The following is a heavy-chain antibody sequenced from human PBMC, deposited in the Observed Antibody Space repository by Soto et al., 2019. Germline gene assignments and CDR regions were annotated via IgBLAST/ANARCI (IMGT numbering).Heavy chain of an antibody. CDR2: IYNSGST. Sequence: SETLSLTCTVSGGSISSYYWSWIRQPPGKGLEWIGYIYNSGSTNYNPSPKSRVTISVDTSKNQFSLKLSSVTAADTAVYYCAYGDSRGPLDTGGQGTLVTVFS. V-gene: IGHV4-59*01. J-gene: IGHJ5*02. CDR3: AYGDSRGPLDT. CDR1: GGSISSYY. D-gene: IGHD4-17*01.